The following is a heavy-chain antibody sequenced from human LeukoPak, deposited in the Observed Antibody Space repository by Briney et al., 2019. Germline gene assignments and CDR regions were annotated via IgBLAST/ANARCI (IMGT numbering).Heavy chain of an antibody. Sequence: GGSLRLSCAASGFTFSNAWMTWVRQAPGKGLEWVGSLKSNVDGGTTDYAAPVKGRFTISRDDSKNTLFLQMNSLKTEDTAVYFCTTLNWSVGPVLSYWGQGTLVTVSS. CDR3: TTLNWSVGPVLSY. J-gene: IGHJ4*02. V-gene: IGHV3-15*01. CDR2: LKSNVDGGTT. CDR1: GFTFSNAW. D-gene: IGHD1-20*01.